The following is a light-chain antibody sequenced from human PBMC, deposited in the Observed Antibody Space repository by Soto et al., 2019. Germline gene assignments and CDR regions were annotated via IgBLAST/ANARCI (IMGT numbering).Light chain of an antibody. CDR1: SSDVGGYNY. CDR3: SSYTSSSTAHV. Sequence: QSVLTQPASLSVSPGQSITISFTGTSSDVGGYNYVSCYQQHPGKAPKLMIYEVSNRPSGVSNRFSGSKSGNTASLTISGLQAEDEADYYCSSYTSSSTAHVFGTGTKVTVL. CDR2: EVS. V-gene: IGLV2-14*01. J-gene: IGLJ1*01.